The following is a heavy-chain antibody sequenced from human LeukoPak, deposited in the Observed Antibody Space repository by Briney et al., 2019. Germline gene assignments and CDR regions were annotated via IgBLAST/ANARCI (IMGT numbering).Heavy chain of an antibody. CDR2: IREDGSEK. V-gene: IGHV3-7*05. D-gene: IGHD2-2*01. CDR3: AKASINCSTTSCPLGYFDY. CDR1: GFTFSTSW. Sequence: GWSLRLSCEASGFTFSTSWMSWVRQAPGKGLEWVANIREDGSEKYYVDSVKGRFTISRDNAKNSVYLQMNSLRAEDTAVYYCAKASINCSTTSCPLGYFDYWGQGTLVTVSS. J-gene: IGHJ4*02.